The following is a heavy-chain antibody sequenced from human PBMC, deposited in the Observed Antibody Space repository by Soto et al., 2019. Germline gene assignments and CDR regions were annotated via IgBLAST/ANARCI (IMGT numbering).Heavy chain of an antibody. Sequence: GSLRLSCAASGFSVSSSDMSWVRQVPGEGLEWVSVIYSGGSTHDADYVKGRFSVSRDTSKNTVDLQMRDLRPEDTALYFCATWHLREHAYDIWGRGTMVTVSS. CDR2: IYSGGST. D-gene: IGHD5-12*01. V-gene: IGHV3-53*01. J-gene: IGHJ3*02. CDR3: ATWHLREHAYDI. CDR1: GFSVSSSD.